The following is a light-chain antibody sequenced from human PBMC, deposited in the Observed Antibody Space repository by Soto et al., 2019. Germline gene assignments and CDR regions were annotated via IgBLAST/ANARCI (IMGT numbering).Light chain of an antibody. CDR1: QNINRW. J-gene: IGKJ2*01. Sequence: DMQMTQSPSTPSASVGDRVTITCRASQNINRWLAWYQQRPGKAPKLLMYDASTLESGVPSRFSGSGSGTEITLTISSLQPDDSATYYCEQYNSFFGQGTKVDIK. CDR2: DAS. V-gene: IGKV1-5*01. CDR3: EQYNSF.